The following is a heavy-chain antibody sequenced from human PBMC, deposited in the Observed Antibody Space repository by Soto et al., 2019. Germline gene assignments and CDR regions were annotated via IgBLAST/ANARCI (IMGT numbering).Heavy chain of an antibody. J-gene: IGHJ5*02. CDR3: ARHGFSGFGSSYNWFDP. D-gene: IGHD3-10*01. Sequence: SETLSLTCTVSGGSISSSSYYWGWSRQPPGKGLEWIGSIYYSGSTYYNPSLKSRVTISVDTSKNQFSLKLSSVTAADTAVYYCARHGFSGFGSSYNWFDPWGQGTLVTV. CDR2: IYYSGST. V-gene: IGHV4-39*01. CDR1: GGSISSSSYY.